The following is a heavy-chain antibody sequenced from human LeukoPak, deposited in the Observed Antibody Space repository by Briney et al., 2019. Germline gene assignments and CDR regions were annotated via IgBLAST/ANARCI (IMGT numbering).Heavy chain of an antibody. J-gene: IGHJ4*02. Sequence: GGSLRLSCAASGFTFSSYAMSWVRQAPGQGLEWVSGIYAGGGTTYYADSVKGRFTISRDDSKNTLYLQMSSLRAEDTAVYYCAGMIPTMGFDYWGQGTLVTVSS. CDR2: IYAGGGTT. V-gene: IGHV3-23*01. D-gene: IGHD3-22*01. CDR3: AGMIPTMGFDY. CDR1: GFTFSSYA.